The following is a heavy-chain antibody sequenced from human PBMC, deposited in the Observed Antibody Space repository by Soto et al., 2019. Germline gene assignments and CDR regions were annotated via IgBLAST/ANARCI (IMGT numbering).Heavy chain of an antibody. CDR1: GFAFDDYV. V-gene: IGHV3-9*01. Sequence: LRLSFAACGFAFDDYVMHWVRQPPGRGLDWVSGITWNGGTIRYVDSVKGRFTISRDNAENSLYLQMNSLRPEDTAVYYCAKGGSAALIAPSGRDNWFDPWGQGTQVTVSS. CDR3: AKGGSAALIAPSGRDNWFDP. J-gene: IGHJ5*02. D-gene: IGHD6-13*01. CDR2: ITWNGGTI.